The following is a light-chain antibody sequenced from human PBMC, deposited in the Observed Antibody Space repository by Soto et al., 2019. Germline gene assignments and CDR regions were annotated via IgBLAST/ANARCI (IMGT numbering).Light chain of an antibody. CDR1: SSDVGSYNP. V-gene: IGLV2-23*02. J-gene: IGLJ3*02. CDR2: EVT. CDR3: CSYSGSTPWV. Sequence: QSALTQPASVSGSPGQSITISCTGTSSDVGSYNPVSWYQQHPGKAPKLMISEVTKRPSGVSNRFSGSKSGNTASLTISGLQAEDESDYYCCSYSGSTPWVFGGGTKLTVL.